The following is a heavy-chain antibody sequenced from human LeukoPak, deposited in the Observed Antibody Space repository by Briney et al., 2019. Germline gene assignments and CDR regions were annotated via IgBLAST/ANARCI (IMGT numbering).Heavy chain of an antibody. CDR2: FHRGRI. D-gene: IGHD5-24*01. CDR3: ARAPSSYESGNGYPNLGWLDP. CDR1: GYPIGLDYY. V-gene: IGHV4-38-2*01. Sequence: PSETLSLTCEVSGYPIGLDYYWVWIRQAPGRGLQWIGGFHRGRIQYNSALKSRVTVSIDSSKNQFSLRMWPVTAADTAFYFCARAPSSYESGNGYPNLGWLDPWGQGALVTVSS. J-gene: IGHJ5*02.